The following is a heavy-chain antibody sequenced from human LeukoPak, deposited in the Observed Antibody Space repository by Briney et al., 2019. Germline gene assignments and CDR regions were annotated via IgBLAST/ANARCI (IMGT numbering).Heavy chain of an antibody. CDR1: GFTFSSYG. J-gene: IGHJ6*02. CDR2: IWYDGSNK. V-gene: IGHV3-33*01. D-gene: IGHD6-6*01. Sequence: GGSLRLSCAASGFTFSSYGMHWVRQAPVKGLEWVAVIWYDGSNKYYADSVKGRFTISRDNSKNTLYLQMNSLRAEDTAVYYCARGKDSSSSYYYYGMDVWGQGTTVTVSS. CDR3: ARGKDSSSSYYYYGMDV.